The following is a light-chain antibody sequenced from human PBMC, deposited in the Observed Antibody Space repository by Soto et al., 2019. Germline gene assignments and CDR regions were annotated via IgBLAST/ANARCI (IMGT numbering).Light chain of an antibody. Sequence: DIQITHSPSSLSASVVDRVTITFLAGQNIFSSLNWYQQKPGKAPKLLIYAASSLQSGVPSRFSGSGSGTDFTLTITSLQPEDFATYYCQQSYNSPPINFGQGTRLEIK. CDR1: QNIFSS. J-gene: IGKJ5*01. CDR3: QQSYNSPPIN. CDR2: AAS. V-gene: IGKV1-39*01.